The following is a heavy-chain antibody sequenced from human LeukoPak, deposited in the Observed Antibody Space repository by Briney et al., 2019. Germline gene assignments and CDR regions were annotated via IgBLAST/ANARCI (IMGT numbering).Heavy chain of an antibody. V-gene: IGHV3-21*01. CDR3: ASRPQWLVSNNWFDP. CDR2: ISSSSSYI. D-gene: IGHD6-19*01. CDR1: GFTFSSYS. J-gene: IGHJ5*02. Sequence: PGRSLRLSCAASGFTFSSYSMNWVRQAPGKGLEWVSSISSSSSYIYYADSVKGRFTISRDNAKNTLYLQMNSLRAEDTAVYYCASRPQWLVSNNWFDPWGQGTLVTVSS.